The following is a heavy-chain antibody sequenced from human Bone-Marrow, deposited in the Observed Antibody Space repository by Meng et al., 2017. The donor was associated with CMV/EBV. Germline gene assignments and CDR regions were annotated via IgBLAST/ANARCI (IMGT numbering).Heavy chain of an antibody. J-gene: IGHJ6*02. CDR2: IWYDGSNK. D-gene: IGHD1-26*01. CDR3: ARGRVVVGVGMDV. V-gene: IGHV3-33*01. CDR1: GFTFSSYG. Sequence: GGSLRLSCAASGFTFSSYGMHWVRQAPGKGLEWVAVIWYDGSNKYYADSVKGRFTISRDNSKNTLYLQMNSLRAADTAVYYCARGRVVVGVGMDVWGQGTTVTVSS.